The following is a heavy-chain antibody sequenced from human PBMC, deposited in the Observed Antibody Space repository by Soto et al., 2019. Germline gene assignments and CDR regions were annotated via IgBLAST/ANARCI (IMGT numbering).Heavy chain of an antibody. D-gene: IGHD2-15*01. J-gene: IGHJ4*02. CDR2: INSNGSST. CDR3: SRNIGYCSGGSCSTGHFDY. V-gene: IGHV3-48*04. Sequence: GGSLSLSCAASGFTFSSYSMNWVRQAPGKGLEWVSYINSNGSSTSYVDSVKGRFTISRDNAKNTLYLQMNSLRAEDTAVYYFSRNIGYCSGGSCSTGHFDYWGQGTLVTVSS. CDR1: GFTFSSYS.